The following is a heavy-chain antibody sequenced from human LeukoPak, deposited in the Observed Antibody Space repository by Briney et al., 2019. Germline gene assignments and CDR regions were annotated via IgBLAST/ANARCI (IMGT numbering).Heavy chain of an antibody. CDR3: STDCARTELPFFAY. Sequence: GGSLRLSCAASGFTVSTACMGWVRQAPGKGLEWVGRIKSKTHGGTTDYAAPVKVRFTISRDDSKNTLYLQLNSLKTEDTAVIYCSTDCARTELPFFAYWGQGALVTVSS. CDR1: GFTVSTAC. CDR2: IKSKTHGGTT. V-gene: IGHV3-15*01. D-gene: IGHD1-26*01. J-gene: IGHJ4*02.